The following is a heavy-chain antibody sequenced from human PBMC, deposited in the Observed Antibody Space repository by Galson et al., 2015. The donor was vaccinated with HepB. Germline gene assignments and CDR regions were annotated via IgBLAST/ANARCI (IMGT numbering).Heavy chain of an antibody. CDR2: INHSGST. D-gene: IGHD2-8*02. J-gene: IGHJ4*02. V-gene: IGHV4-34*01. CDR3: ARERELGYCTGGVCYRGAFDY. Sequence: SETLSLTCAVYGGSFSGYYWSWIRQPPGKGLEWIGEINHSGSTNYNPSLKSRVTISVDTSKNQFSLKLSSVTAADTAVYYCARERELGYCTGGVCYRGAFDYWGQGTLVTVSS. CDR1: GGSFSGYY.